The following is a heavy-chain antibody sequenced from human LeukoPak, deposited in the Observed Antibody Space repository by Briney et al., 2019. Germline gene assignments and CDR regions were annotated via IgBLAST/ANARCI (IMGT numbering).Heavy chain of an antibody. CDR1: GFTFSSYA. Sequence: PGGSLRLSCAASGFTFSSYAMHWVRQAPGKGLEWVAVISYDGSNKYYADSVKGRFTISRDNSKNTLYLQMNSLRAEDTAVYYCARAALLKGVTAIDAFDIWGQGTMVTVSS. D-gene: IGHD4-23*01. J-gene: IGHJ3*02. V-gene: IGHV3-30*04. CDR3: ARAALLKGVTAIDAFDI. CDR2: ISYDGSNK.